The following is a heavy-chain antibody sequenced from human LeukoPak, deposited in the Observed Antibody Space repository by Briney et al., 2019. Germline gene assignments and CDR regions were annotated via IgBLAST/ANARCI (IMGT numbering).Heavy chain of an antibody. D-gene: IGHD6-6*01. CDR1: GGSVSNYY. Sequence: SETLSLTCSVSGGSVSNYYWSWIRQPPGKGLEWIGYVYYTGSTNYNPSLKSRVTMFEDKSKNQFSLRLYSVTVADTAVYYCARHFAYSSSSYFDYWGQGSLVTASS. CDR2: VYYTGST. CDR3: ARHFAYSSSSYFDY. V-gene: IGHV4-59*08. J-gene: IGHJ4*02.